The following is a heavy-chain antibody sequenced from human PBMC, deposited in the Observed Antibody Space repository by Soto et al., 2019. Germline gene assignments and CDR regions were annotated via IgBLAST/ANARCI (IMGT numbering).Heavy chain of an antibody. Sequence: QVQLQESGPGLVMPSGTLSLTCAVAGASIGSADWWNWVRQPPGKGLEWIGEIYHGGTTIYNPSLKRRATTSVDESKNHFSRKLTSVTAADTAVYYWARDFKAPNDAWAFDSWGQGTLVTVSS. CDR1: GASIGSADW. CDR3: ARDFKAPNDAWAFDS. V-gene: IGHV4-4*02. D-gene: IGHD3-16*01. J-gene: IGHJ4*02. CDR2: IYHGGTT.